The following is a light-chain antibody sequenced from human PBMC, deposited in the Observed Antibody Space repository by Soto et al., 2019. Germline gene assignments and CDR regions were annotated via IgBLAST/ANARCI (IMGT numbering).Light chain of an antibody. V-gene: IGLV1-40*01. J-gene: IGLJ2*01. CDR3: LSFESSLSVV. CDR1: SSNIGAGYD. Sequence: QSVLTQPPSVSVAPGQTVTISCTGSSSNIGAGYDVHWYQQLPGRAPKLLIYGNTNRPSGVPDRFSGSNSGTSASLAITGLQAEDEADYYCLSFESSLSVVFGGGTKLTVL. CDR2: GNT.